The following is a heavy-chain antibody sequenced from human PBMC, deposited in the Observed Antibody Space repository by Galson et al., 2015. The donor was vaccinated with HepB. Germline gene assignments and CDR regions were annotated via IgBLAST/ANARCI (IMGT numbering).Heavy chain of an antibody. CDR2: IIPIFGTA. CDR1: GGTFSSYA. CDR3: ARGDYGGNSGHGAYYYYGMDV. V-gene: IGHV1-69*06. J-gene: IGHJ6*02. D-gene: IGHD4-23*01. Sequence: SVKVSCKASGGTFSSYAISWVRQAPGQGLEWMGGIIPIFGTANYAQKFQGRVTITADKSTSTAYMELSSLRSEDTAVYYCARGDYGGNSGHGAYYYYGMDVWGQGTTVTVSS.